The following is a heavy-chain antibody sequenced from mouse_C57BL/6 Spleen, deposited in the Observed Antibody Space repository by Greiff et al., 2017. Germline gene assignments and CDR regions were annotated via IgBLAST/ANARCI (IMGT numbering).Heavy chain of an antibody. J-gene: IGHJ1*03. CDR3: ARSCYYYGSSYWYFDV. CDR2: IHPNSGST. Sequence: QVQLQQSGAELVKPGASVKLSCKASGYTFTSYWMHWVKQRPGQGLEWIGMIHPNSGSTNYNEKFKSKATLTVDKSSSTAYMQLSSLTSEDSAVYYCARSCYYYGSSYWYFDVWGTGTTVTVSS. V-gene: IGHV1-64*01. CDR1: GYTFTSYW. D-gene: IGHD1-1*01.